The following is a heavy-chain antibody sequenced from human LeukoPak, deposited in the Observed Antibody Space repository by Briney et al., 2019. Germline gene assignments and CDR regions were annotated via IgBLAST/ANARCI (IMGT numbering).Heavy chain of an antibody. CDR3: AREGVPSGYDSGGGNWFDP. V-gene: IGHV6-1*01. Sequence: SQTLSLTCAISGDSVSSNSAAWNWIRQSPSRGLEWLGRTYYRSKWYNDYAVSVKSRITINPDTSKNQFSLQLNSVTPEDTAVYYCAREGVPSGYDSGGGNWFDPWGQGTLVTVSS. J-gene: IGHJ5*02. CDR1: GDSVSSNSAA. CDR2: TYYRSKWYN. D-gene: IGHD5-12*01.